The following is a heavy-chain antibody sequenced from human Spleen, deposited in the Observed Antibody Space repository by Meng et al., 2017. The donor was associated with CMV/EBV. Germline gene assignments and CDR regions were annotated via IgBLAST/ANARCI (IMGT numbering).Heavy chain of an antibody. D-gene: IGHD6-6*01. CDR1: GFTFSSYA. V-gene: IGHV3-7*01. CDR3: ARIGYSSSSFDY. J-gene: IGHJ4*02. Sequence: GESLKISCAASGFTFSSYAMHWVRQAPGKGLEWVANIKQDGGEEHYVAALKGRFTISRDNARNLVSLQMSSLRVDDTAVYYCARIGYSSSSFDYWGQGTLVTVS. CDR2: IKQDGGEE.